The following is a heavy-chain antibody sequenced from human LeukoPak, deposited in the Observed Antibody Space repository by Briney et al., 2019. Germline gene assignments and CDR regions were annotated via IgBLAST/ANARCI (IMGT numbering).Heavy chain of an antibody. CDR3: ARRHGSGDFDY. J-gene: IGHJ4*02. CDR1: GGSFSTYY. CDR2: IYHTGST. Sequence: SETLSLTCAVYGGSFSTYYWSWIRQPPGKGLEWIGDIYHTGSTNYNPSLKSRVTISVDTSKNQFSLKLSSVTAADTAVYYCARRHGSGDFDYWGQGTLVTVSS. V-gene: IGHV4-34*01. D-gene: IGHD3-10*01.